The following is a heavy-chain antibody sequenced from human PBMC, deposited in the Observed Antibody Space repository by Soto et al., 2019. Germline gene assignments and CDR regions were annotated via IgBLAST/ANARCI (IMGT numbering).Heavy chain of an antibody. Sequence: ASVKVSCKASGYTFTSYYMHWVRQAPGQELEWMGIINTSGGSTSYAQKFQVRVLMTRDTSTSTVYMELSSLGSEDTAVYYCARDNGYYDILTGYLNTPGYWGQGTLVTVSS. V-gene: IGHV1-46*01. CDR3: ARDNGYYDILTGYLNTPGY. D-gene: IGHD3-9*01. CDR2: INTSGGST. CDR1: GYTFTSYY. J-gene: IGHJ4*02.